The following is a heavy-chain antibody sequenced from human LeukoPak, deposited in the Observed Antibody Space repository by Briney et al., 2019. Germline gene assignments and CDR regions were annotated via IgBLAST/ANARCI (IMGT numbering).Heavy chain of an antibody. V-gene: IGHV4-59*01. Sequence: PSETLSLTCTVSGGSISSYYWSWIRQPPGKGLEWIGYIYCSGSTNYNPSLKSRVTISVDTSKNQFSLKLSSVTAADTAVYYCARDKGGPQLDPWGQGTLVTVSS. CDR3: ARDKGGPQLDP. J-gene: IGHJ5*02. CDR1: GGSISSYY. CDR2: IYCSGST.